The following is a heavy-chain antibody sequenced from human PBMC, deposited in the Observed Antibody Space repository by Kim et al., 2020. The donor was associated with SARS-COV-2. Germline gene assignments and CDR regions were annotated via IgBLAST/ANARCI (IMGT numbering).Heavy chain of an antibody. Sequence: SETLSLTCTVSGGSINSNSYYWGWIRQPPGKGLEWIGNIYYSGSTYYNPPLKSRVTISVDTSKNQFSLKLSSVTAADTAVYYCAGLTAFTISGPSYYMDVWGKGTTVTVSS. CDR1: GGSINSNSYY. D-gene: IGHD3-3*01. J-gene: IGHJ6*03. CDR2: IYYSGST. CDR3: AGLTAFTISGPSYYMDV. V-gene: IGHV4-39*01.